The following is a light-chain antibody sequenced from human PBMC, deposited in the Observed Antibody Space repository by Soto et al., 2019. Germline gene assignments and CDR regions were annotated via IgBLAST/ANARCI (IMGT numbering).Light chain of an antibody. CDR3: QQYNNWPRT. CDR2: AAS. J-gene: IGKJ1*01. CDR1: QSAGNF. Sequence: IVMTQSPATLSVSPGETSSLSCSASQSAGNFLAWYQQKPGQAPRLLIYAASSRATGIPDRFSGSGSGTDFTLTISRLEPEDFAVYYCQQYNNWPRTFGQGTKVDIK. V-gene: IGKV3D-15*01.